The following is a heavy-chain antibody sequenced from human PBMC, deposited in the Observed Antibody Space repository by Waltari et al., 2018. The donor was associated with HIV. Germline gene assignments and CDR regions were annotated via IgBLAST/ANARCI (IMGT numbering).Heavy chain of an antibody. Sequence: QVKLQESGPGLVKPSETLSLTCNVSGGSIGSYYWSWIRQPPGKGLEWIGYIYYSGSTNYNPSLKSRVTISVDTSKNQFSLNLTSVTAADTAVYYCARGGVVTTYDYWGQGTLVTVSS. V-gene: IGHV4-59*01. J-gene: IGHJ4*02. D-gene: IGHD2-21*02. CDR1: GGSIGSYY. CDR2: IYYSGST. CDR3: ARGGVVTTYDY.